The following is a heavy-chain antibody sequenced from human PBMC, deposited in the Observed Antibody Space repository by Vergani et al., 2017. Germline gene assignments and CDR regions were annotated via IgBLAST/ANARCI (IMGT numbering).Heavy chain of an antibody. CDR1: GGSISSYY. Sequence: QVQLQESGPGLVKPSETLSLTCTVSGGSISSYYWSWIRQPPGKGLEWIGYIYYSGSTNYNPSLKSRVTISVDTSKNQFSLKLSAVTAADTAVYYWARCSSWYSQNWFDPWGQGTLVTVSS. CDR2: IYYSGST. J-gene: IGHJ5*02. CDR3: ARCSSWYSQNWFDP. D-gene: IGHD6-13*01. V-gene: IGHV4-59*01.